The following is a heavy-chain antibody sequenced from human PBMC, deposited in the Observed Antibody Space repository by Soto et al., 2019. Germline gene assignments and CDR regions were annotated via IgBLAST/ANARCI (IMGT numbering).Heavy chain of an antibody. CDR1: GFTFSSYG. J-gene: IGHJ3*02. CDR3: ARDHNTDFWSGDRAFEI. Sequence: GSLRLSCAASGFTFSSYGMHWVRQAPGKGLEWVAVIWYDGSNKYYADSVKGRFTISRDNSKNTLYLQMNSLRAEDTAVYYCARDHNTDFWSGDRAFEIWGQGTIVTVSS. V-gene: IGHV3-33*01. CDR2: IWYDGSNK. D-gene: IGHD3-3*01.